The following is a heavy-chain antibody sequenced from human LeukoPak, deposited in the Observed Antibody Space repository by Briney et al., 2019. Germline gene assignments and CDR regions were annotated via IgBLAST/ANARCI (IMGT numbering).Heavy chain of an antibody. V-gene: IGHV2-5*02. CDR2: IFWDDDK. CDR1: GFSLSTSGVG. CDR3: AHRQFWTFNY. D-gene: IGHD3/OR15-3a*01. J-gene: IGHJ4*02. Sequence: SGPTLVKPTQTLTLTCTISGFSLSTSGVGVGWIRQPPGKAPEWLALIFWDDDKRYSPSPESRLTIIKDTSKNQVVLTMTNMDPVDTATYYCAHRQFWTFNYWGQGTLVTVSS.